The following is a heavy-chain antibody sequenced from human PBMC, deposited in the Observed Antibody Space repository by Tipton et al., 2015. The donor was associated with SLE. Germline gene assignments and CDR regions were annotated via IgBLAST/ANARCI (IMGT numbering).Heavy chain of an antibody. J-gene: IGHJ4*02. V-gene: IGHV3-74*01. Sequence: SLRLSCAASGFTFSSSWMHWVRQAPGKGLVWVSRINSDGSTTNYADSVQGRFTISRDNAKNTLYLQMNSLRAEDTAVYYCASASRAAYDSGSSFAYWGQGTLVTVSS. CDR2: INSDGSTT. CDR3: ASASRAAYDSGSSFAY. CDR1: GFTFSSSW. D-gene: IGHD3-10*01.